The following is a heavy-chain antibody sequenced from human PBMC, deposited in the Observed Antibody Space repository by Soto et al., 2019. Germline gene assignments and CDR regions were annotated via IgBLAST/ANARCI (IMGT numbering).Heavy chain of an antibody. J-gene: IGHJ6*02. CDR1: GGSISSRGYY. V-gene: IGHV4-39*01. CDR2: IYYSGST. D-gene: IGHD3-10*01. Sequence: PSETLSLTCTVSGGSISSRGYYWGWICQPPGKGLEWIGTIYYSGSTYYNPSLKSRVAISLDTSKSQFSLKLTSVTATDTAVYYCVRQGFGALHGLVDVWGQGTTVTVSS. CDR3: VRQGFGALHGLVDV.